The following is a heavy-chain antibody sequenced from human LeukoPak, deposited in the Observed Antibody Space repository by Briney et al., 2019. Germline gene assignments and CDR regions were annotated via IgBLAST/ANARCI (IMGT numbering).Heavy chain of an antibody. V-gene: IGHV1-8*03. CDR3: ARSPRPKEYSSSPELPFDY. J-gene: IGHJ4*02. Sequence: GASVKVSCKASGYTFTSYDINWVRQATGQGLEWMGWMNPNSGNTGYAQKFQGRVTITRNTSISTAYMELSSLRSEDTAVYYCARSPRPKEYSSSPELPFDYWGQGTLVTVSS. CDR1: GYTFTSYD. CDR2: MNPNSGNT. D-gene: IGHD6-6*01.